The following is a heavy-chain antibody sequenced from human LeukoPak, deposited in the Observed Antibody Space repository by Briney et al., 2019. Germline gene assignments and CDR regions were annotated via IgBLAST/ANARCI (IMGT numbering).Heavy chain of an antibody. V-gene: IGHV3-30*02. CDR2: IRYDGSNK. CDR1: GFTFSSYG. CDR3: AKDMGNIVVVFDY. J-gene: IGHJ4*02. Sequence: GGSLRLSCAASGFTFSSYGMHWVRQAPGKGLEWVAFIRYDGSNKYYADSVKGRFTISRDNSKNTLYLQMNSLRAEDTAVYYCAKDMGNIVVVFDYWGQGTLVTVSS. D-gene: IGHD2-2*01.